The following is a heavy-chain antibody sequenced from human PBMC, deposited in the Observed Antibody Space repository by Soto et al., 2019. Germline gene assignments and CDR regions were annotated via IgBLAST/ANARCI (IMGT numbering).Heavy chain of an antibody. Sequence: GSLRLSCASARFSVSSTYMGWVRQAPGKGLEWVSVTYSGGSTYYADSVKGRFTISRDNSKNTLYLQMNSLRAEDTAVYYWARDDYGPTYGMDVWGQGTTVTVSS. CDR1: RFSVSSTY. J-gene: IGHJ6*02. CDR3: ARDDYGPTYGMDV. CDR2: TYSGGST. D-gene: IGHD4-17*01. V-gene: IGHV3-53*01.